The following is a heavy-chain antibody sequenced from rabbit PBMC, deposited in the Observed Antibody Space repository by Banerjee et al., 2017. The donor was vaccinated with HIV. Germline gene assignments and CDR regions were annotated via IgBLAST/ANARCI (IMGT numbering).Heavy chain of an antibody. CDR1: GFSLSSYD. Sequence: QSLEESGGDLVKPGASLTLTCTASGFSLSSYDMCWVRQAPGKGLEWIACSYIGSSGSTWYASWAKGRFTISKTSSTTVTLQMTSLTVADTATYFCARGGLDSYYDGLDLWGPGTLVTVS. J-gene: IGHJ6*01. CDR3: ARGGLDSYYDGLDL. CDR2: SYIGSSGST. V-gene: IGHV1S40*01. D-gene: IGHD8-1*01.